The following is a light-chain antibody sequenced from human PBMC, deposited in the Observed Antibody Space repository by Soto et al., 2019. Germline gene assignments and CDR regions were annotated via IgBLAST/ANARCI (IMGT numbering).Light chain of an antibody. CDR1: SSDVGGYNY. CDR2: DVS. V-gene: IGLV2-14*03. J-gene: IGLJ1*01. CDR3: PSYTSSSTYV. Sequence: QSALTQPASVSGSPGQSIAISCTGTSSDVGGYNYVSWYQHHPGKAPKLMIYDVSSRPSGVSNRFSGSKSGNTASLTISGLQAEYEADYYCPSYTSSSTYVFGTGTKLTVL.